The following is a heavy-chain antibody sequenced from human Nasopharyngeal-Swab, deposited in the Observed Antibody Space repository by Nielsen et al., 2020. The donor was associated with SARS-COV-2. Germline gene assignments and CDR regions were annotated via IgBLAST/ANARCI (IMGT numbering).Heavy chain of an antibody. J-gene: IGHJ6*03. V-gene: IGHV4-39*01. CDR2: IYYAGNT. Sequence: SETLSLTCTVSGGSISSTSSYWSWIRQPPGKGLEWIGYIYYAGNTFYNPSLKSRVTLSRDTYTNQFSLKLSSVTFTDTAIYYCARKRGNDYGDYLHLYYYMDVWGKGTTVTVSS. CDR3: ARKRGNDYGDYLHLYYYMDV. D-gene: IGHD4-17*01. CDR1: GGSISSTSSY.